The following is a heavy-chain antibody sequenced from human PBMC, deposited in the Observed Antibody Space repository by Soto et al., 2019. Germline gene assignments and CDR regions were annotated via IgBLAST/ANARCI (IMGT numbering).Heavy chain of an antibody. CDR1: GGSVSSGSYY. D-gene: IGHD5-12*01. Sequence: PSETLSLTCTVSGGSVSSGSYYWSWIRQPPGKGLEWIGYIYYSGSTNYNPSLKSRVTISVDTSKNQFSLKLSSVTAADTAVYYCARDGYHYRLFDYWGQGTLVTVSS. CDR3: ARDGYHYRLFDY. J-gene: IGHJ4*02. V-gene: IGHV4-61*01. CDR2: IYYSGST.